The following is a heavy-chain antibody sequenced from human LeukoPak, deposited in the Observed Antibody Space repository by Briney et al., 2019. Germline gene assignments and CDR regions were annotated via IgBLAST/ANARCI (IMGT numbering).Heavy chain of an antibody. CDR1: GFTFSSFD. CDR2: ITDDGSDK. CDR3: AKESNAFDI. V-gene: IGHV3-30*18. Sequence: GGSLRLSCAASGFTFSSFDMHWVRQAPGKGLEWVAVITDDGSDKYYADSVKGRFTISSDNSKNTLYLQMNSLRAVDTAVYYCAKESNAFDIWGQGTMVTVSS. J-gene: IGHJ3*02.